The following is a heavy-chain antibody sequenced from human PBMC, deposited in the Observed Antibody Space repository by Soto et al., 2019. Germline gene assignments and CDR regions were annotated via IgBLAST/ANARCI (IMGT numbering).Heavy chain of an antibody. Sequence: ASVKVSCKASGYTFTSYGISWVRQAPGKGLEWMGGFDPEDGETIYAQKFQGRVTMTEDTSTDTAYMELSSLRSEDTAVYYCATVSPGYSSSWLAFDIWGQGTMVTVSS. D-gene: IGHD6-13*01. V-gene: IGHV1-24*01. CDR1: GYTFTSYG. CDR3: ATVSPGYSSSWLAFDI. J-gene: IGHJ3*02. CDR2: FDPEDGET.